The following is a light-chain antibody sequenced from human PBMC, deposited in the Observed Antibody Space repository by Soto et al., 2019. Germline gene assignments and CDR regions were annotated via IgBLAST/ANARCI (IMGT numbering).Light chain of an antibody. CDR2: RVS. Sequence: DVVLTQTPLSLPVTLGQPASISCRFSQSLVYSDGNTYLSWFQQRPGQPPRLLIYRVSNRFSGVPHRFRGCGAGTDFAMKISRVEAEDVGVYYCMQLAHLPRTFGQGTKVEIK. CDR3: MQLAHLPRT. V-gene: IGKV2-24*01. CDR1: QSLVYSDGNTY. J-gene: IGKJ1*01.